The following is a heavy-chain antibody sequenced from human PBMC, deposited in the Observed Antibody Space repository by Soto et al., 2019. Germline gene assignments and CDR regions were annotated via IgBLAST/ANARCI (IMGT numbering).Heavy chain of an antibody. Sequence: PGGSLRLSCEVSGFKLSDFGLNWVRQAPGKGLEWVAATSHDGFSENHAESVRGRFTISSDNSKNTVYLQMDSLTSEDTAVYYCAREFRIRGALISYKYYDMDVRGHGSTVTVSS. J-gene: IGHJ6*02. V-gene: IGHV3-30*03. CDR1: GFKLSDFG. CDR3: AREFRIRGALISYKYYDMDV. D-gene: IGHD3-10*01. CDR2: TSHDGFSE.